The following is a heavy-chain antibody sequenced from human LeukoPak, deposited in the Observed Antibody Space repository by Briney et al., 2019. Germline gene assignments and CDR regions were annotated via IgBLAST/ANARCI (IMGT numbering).Heavy chain of an antibody. Sequence: SETLSLTCTVSGGSISSYYWSWIRQPPGKGLEWLGYIYYSGSTNYNPSLKSRVTISVDTSKNQFSLKLSSVTAADTAVYYCARDFGAGCSGGSCYSHMDVWGKGTTVTISS. CDR2: IYYSGST. CDR1: GGSISSYY. D-gene: IGHD2-15*01. J-gene: IGHJ6*03. CDR3: ARDFGAGCSGGSCYSHMDV. V-gene: IGHV4-59*01.